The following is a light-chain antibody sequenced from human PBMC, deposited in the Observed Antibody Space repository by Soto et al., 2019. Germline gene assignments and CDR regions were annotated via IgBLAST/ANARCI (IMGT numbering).Light chain of an antibody. V-gene: IGKV3-15*01. J-gene: IGKJ1*01. CDR1: QRVDDSH. CDR2: GAS. CDR3: QQYYHWPRT. Sequence: EIVLTQSPGTLSLSPGERATLSCRASQRVDDSHLAWYQLRPGQAPRLLIYGASTRATGIPARFSGSGSGTDFNLTITSLQSEDFAVYYCQQYYHWPRTFGQGTKVDIK.